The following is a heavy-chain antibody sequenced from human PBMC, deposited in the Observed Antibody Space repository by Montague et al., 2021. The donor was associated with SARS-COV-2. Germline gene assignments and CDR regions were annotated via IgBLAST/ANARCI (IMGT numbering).Heavy chain of an antibody. V-gene: IGHV4-39*01. CDR3: ARLRYYGGNSGFQGLVDY. CDR1: GGSISSSSYH. D-gene: IGHD4-23*01. J-gene: IGHJ4*02. Sequence: SETLSLTCIVSGGSISSSSYHWGWLRQPPGKGLEWIGTIYYSASTYYXXXLKSRVTISVDTTKNQFALKLSSVTAADTAVYYCARLRYYGGNSGFQGLVDYWGQGTLVTVSS. CDR2: IYYSAST.